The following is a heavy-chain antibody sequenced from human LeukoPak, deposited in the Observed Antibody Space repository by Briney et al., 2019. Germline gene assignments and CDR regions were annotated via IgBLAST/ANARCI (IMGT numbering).Heavy chain of an antibody. CDR2: IIPIFGTA. J-gene: IGHJ4*02. Sequence: SVKVSCKASGGTFTSYAISWVRQAPGQGLEWMGGIIPIFGTANYAQKFQGRVTITADESTSTAYMELSSLRSEGTAVYYCARGHCSGGSCCDYWGQGALVTVSS. V-gene: IGHV1-69*01. D-gene: IGHD2-15*01. CDR3: ARGHCSGGSCCDY. CDR1: GGTFTSYA.